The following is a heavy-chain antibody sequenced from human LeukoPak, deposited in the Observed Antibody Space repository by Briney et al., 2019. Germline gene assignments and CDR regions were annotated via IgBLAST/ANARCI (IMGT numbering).Heavy chain of an antibody. CDR3: ATSYVSGSYYNVYY. CDR1: AYTFTING. D-gene: IGHD3-10*01. Sequence: ASVKVSCKASAYTFTINGISWVRQAPGQGLEWMGWISAYNGNTNYAQKLQGRVTMTTDTSTSTAYMELRSLRSDDTAVYYCATSYVSGSYYNVYYWGQGTLVTVSS. V-gene: IGHV1-18*01. J-gene: IGHJ4*02. CDR2: ISAYNGNT.